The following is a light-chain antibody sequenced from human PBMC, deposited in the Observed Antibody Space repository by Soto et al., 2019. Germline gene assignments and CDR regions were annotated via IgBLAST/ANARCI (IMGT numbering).Light chain of an antibody. V-gene: IGKV4-1*01. J-gene: IGKJ2*01. CDR2: WAS. CDR1: QSVLYSSNNKNY. CDR3: QFLDT. Sequence: DIVMTQSPDSLAVSLGERATINCKSSQSVLYSSNNKNYLAWYQQKPGQPPKLLIYWASTRESGVPDRFSGSGSGTDFTLTISSLQAEDVAVYYCQFLDTFGQGTKLEIK.